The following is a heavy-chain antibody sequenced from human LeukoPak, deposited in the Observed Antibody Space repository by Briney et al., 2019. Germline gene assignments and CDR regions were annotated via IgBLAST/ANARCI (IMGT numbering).Heavy chain of an antibody. CDR3: ARDQLNITYYYGSGSSWFDP. Sequence: ASVKVSCKASGYTFTSYYMHWVRQAPGQGLEWMGIINPSGGSTSYAQKFQGRVTMTRDTSTSTVYMELSSLRSEDTAVYCCARDQLNITYYYGSGSSWFDPWGQGTLVTVSS. CDR1: GYTFTSYY. V-gene: IGHV1-46*01. J-gene: IGHJ5*02. CDR2: INPSGGST. D-gene: IGHD3-10*01.